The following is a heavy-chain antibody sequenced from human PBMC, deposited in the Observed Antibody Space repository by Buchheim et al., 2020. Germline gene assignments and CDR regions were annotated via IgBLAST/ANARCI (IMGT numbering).Heavy chain of an antibody. CDR1: GDSVRSYC. J-gene: IGHJ4*02. V-gene: IGHV4-59*02. D-gene: IGHD3-22*01. CDR2: VSYSGTT. Sequence: QVPLQESGPRLVNPSETLSLMCTVSGDSVRSYCWSWIRQAPGKGLEWIGHVSYSGTTNYNPSLKSRVTISLDTSRNIFSLKLRSVTAADTAMYYCARGERYDSSTFGYWGQGTL. CDR3: ARGERYDSSTFGY.